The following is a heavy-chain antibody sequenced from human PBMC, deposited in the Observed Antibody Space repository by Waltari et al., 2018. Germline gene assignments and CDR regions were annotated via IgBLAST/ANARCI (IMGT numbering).Heavy chain of an antibody. V-gene: IGHV4-38-2*02. CDR1: GYSISSVYY. CDR2: SYHSAST. J-gene: IGHJ4*02. Sequence: QVQLQESGPGLVKPSETLSLTCAVSGYSISSVYYWGWIRQPPGKGLEWIGSSYHSASTYYNPSLKSRVTISVDTSKNQFSLKLSSVTAADTAVYYCARDRGQWRVLGYFDYWGQGTLVTVSS. D-gene: IGHD6-19*01. CDR3: ARDRGQWRVLGYFDY.